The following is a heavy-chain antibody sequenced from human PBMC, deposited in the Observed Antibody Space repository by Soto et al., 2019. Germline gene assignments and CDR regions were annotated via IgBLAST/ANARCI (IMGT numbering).Heavy chain of an antibody. CDR3: AKDSPQYSSGWYYFDY. CDR1: GFTFDDYA. V-gene: IGHV3-9*01. Sequence: SLRLSCAASGFTFDDYAMHWVRQAPGKGLEWVSGISWNSGSIGYADSVKGRFTISRDNAKNSLYLQMNSLRAEDTALYYCAKDSPQYSSGWYYFDYWGQGTLVTVS. D-gene: IGHD6-19*01. CDR2: ISWNSGSI. J-gene: IGHJ4*02.